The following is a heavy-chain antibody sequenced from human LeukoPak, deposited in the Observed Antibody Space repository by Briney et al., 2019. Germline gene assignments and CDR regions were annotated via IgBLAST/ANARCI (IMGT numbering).Heavy chain of an antibody. CDR1: GGSISSYY. V-gene: IGHV4-59*01. D-gene: IGHD2-2*01. CDR3: ARVGTSWGTYNWFDP. Sequence: SETPSLTCTVSGGSISSYYWSWIRQPPGKGLEWIGYNYYSGSTNYNPSLKSRVTISVDTSKNQFSLKLSSVTAADTAVYYCARVGTSWGTYNWFDPWGQGTLVTVSS. CDR2: NYYSGST. J-gene: IGHJ5*02.